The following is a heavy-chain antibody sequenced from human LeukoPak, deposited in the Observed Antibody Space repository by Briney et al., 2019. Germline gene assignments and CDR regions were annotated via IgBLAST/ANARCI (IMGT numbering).Heavy chain of an antibody. D-gene: IGHD2-15*01. CDR2: ISGSGGST. CDR3: AKMRHFIVVVVAANEGGDY. CDR1: GFTFSSYA. J-gene: IGHJ4*02. V-gene: IGHV3-23*01. Sequence: PGGSLRLSCAASGFTFSSYAMSWVRQAPGKGLEWVSAISGSGGSTYYADSVKGRFTISRDNSKNTLYLQMNSLRAEDTAVYYGAKMRHFIVVVVAANEGGDYWGQGTLVTVSS.